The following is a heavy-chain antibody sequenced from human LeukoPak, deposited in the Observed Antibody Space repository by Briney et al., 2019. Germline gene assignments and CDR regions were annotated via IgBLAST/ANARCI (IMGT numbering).Heavy chain of an antibody. V-gene: IGHV4-39*01. D-gene: IGHD4-17*01. J-gene: IGHJ4*02. CDR2: IYYSGST. Sequence: SETLSLTCTVSGGSISSSDYYWGWIRQPPGTGLEWIGNIYYSGSTYYNPSLKSRVTISVDTSKNQFSLKLSSVTTADTAVYYCARHLRSGVTTDYWGQGTLVTVSS. CDR1: GGSISSSDYY. CDR3: ARHLRSGVTTDY.